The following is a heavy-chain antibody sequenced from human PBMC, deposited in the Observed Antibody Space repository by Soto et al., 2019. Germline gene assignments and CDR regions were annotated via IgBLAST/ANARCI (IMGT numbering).Heavy chain of an antibody. CDR3: ARTVLRYFDWFTNNNNWFDP. CDR2: INPNSGGT. V-gene: IGHV1-2*02. D-gene: IGHD3-9*01. J-gene: IGHJ5*02. Sequence: ASVKVSCKASGYTFTGYYMHWVRQAPGQGLEWMGWINPNSGGTNYAQKFQGRVTMTRNTSISTAYMELSSLRSEDTAVYYCARTVLRYFDWFTNNNNWFDPWGQGTLVTVSS. CDR1: GYTFTGYY.